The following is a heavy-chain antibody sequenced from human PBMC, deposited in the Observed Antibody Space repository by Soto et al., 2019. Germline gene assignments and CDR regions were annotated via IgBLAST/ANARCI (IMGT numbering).Heavy chain of an antibody. D-gene: IGHD5-18*01. CDR1: GFTFSSFA. V-gene: IGHV3-30-3*02. CDR3: ANDRGSGYIYGYDS. J-gene: IGHJ5*01. Sequence: QVHLVESGGGVVQPGRSLRLSCATSGFTFSSFAIHWVRQAPGKGLDWVALISSDGVNIHYADSVKGRFAISRDNLKKTVDLQMYGLRTEQTALYYCANDRGSGYIYGYDSWGQGSLVIVSS. CDR2: ISSDGVNI.